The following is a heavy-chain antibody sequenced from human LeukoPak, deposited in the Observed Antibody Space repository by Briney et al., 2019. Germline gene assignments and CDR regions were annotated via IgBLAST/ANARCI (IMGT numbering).Heavy chain of an antibody. J-gene: IGHJ4*02. V-gene: IGHV1-2*02. CDR3: ARGIVYYWFEY. Sequence: ASVKVSCKASGYTFIDYYIHWVRQAPGQGLEWMGWINPNSGDTNYAQNFQARVTMTRDTSISTAYMDLSGLRSDDTAIYYCARGIVYYWFEYWGQGTLVTVSS. CDR2: INPNSGDT. D-gene: IGHD3-22*01. CDR1: GYTFIDYY.